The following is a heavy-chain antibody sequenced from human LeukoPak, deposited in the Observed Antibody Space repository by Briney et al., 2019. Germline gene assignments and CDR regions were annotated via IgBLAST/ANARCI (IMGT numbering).Heavy chain of an antibody. D-gene: IGHD7-27*01. CDR2: ISGSGTTT. J-gene: IGHJ3*02. V-gene: IGHV3-23*01. CDR3: AKYTGRRAFDM. Sequence: GGSLRLSCAASGLTFSSFGMSWVRQAPGKGLEWVSHISGSGTTTYYADSVKGRFTISRDNSKNTLYLQMNSLRAEDTAVYYCAKYTGRRAFDMWGQGTMVTVSS. CDR1: GLTFSSFG.